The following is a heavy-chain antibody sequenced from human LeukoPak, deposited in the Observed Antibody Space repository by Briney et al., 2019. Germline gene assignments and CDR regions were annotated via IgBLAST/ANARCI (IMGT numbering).Heavy chain of an antibody. J-gene: IGHJ4*02. CDR1: GFTFSTYS. D-gene: IGHD4-23*01. CDR3: ARENDYGGNFRYGYFDY. CDR2: ISSGSSTI. V-gene: IGHV3-48*01. Sequence: PGGSLRLSCAASGFTFSTYSMNWVRQAPGQGLEWVSYISSGSSTIYSADSVKGRFTISRDNAKNSLYLQVNSLRAEDTAVYYCARENDYGGNFRYGYFDYWGQGTLVTVSS.